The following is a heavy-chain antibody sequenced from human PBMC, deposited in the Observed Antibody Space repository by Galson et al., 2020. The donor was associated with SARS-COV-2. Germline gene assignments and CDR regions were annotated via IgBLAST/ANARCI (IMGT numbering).Heavy chain of an antibody. CDR1: GFTFSTYA. CDR3: VKDWEDSGRLEAFDI. J-gene: IGHJ3*02. CDR2: ISNNGVYT. V-gene: IGHV3-64D*09. Sequence: GGSLRLSCSASGFTFSTYAMHWVRQAPGKGLEYVSGISNNGVYTDYADSVKGRFSISRANSKNTLYLQMTSLRAEDTAVYYCVKDWEDSGRLEAFDIWGQGTTVTVSS. D-gene: IGHD1-26*01.